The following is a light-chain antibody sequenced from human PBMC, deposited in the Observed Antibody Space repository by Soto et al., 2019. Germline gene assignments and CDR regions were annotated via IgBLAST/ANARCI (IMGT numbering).Light chain of an antibody. CDR2: DVI. CDR1: SSDVSGYNY. V-gene: IGLV2-14*03. CDR3: NSYTSRSSVV. J-gene: IGLJ2*01. Sequence: QSALTQPASVSGSPGQSITISCTGTSSDVSGYNYVSWYQHHPGKAPKLMIYDVINRPSGVSNRFSGSKSGNTASLTISGLQAEDEADYYCNSYTSRSSVVFGGGTKLTVL.